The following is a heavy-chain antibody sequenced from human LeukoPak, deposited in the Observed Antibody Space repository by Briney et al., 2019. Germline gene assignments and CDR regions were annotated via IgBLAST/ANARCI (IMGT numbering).Heavy chain of an antibody. D-gene: IGHD5-18*01. CDR1: GFTFSSYA. CDR3: AKRSYGSDYYGMDV. CDR2: ISGSGGST. V-gene: IGHV3-23*01. J-gene: IGHJ6*02. Sequence: GGSLRLSCAASGFTFSSYAMSWVRQAPGKGLEWVSAISGSGGSTYYADSVKGRFTISRDNSKNTLYLQMNSLRAEDTAVYYCAKRSYGSDYYGMDVWRQGTTVTVSS.